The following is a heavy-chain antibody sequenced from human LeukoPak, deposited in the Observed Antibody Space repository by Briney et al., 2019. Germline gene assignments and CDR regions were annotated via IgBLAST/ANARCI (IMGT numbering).Heavy chain of an antibody. CDR2: MNPNSGNT. D-gene: IGHD6-13*01. J-gene: IGHJ4*02. V-gene: IGHV1-8*03. CDR3: ARGPLLIAAAGIDY. CDR1: GYTFTGYY. Sequence: GASVKVSCKASGYTFTGYYMHWVRQAPGQGLEWMGWMNPNSGNTGYAQKFQGRVTITRNTSISTAYMELSSLRSEDTAVYYCARGPLLIAAAGIDYWGQGTLVTVSP.